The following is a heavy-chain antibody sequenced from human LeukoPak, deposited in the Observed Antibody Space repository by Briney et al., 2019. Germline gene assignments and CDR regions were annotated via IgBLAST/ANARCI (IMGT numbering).Heavy chain of an antibody. D-gene: IGHD4-17*01. V-gene: IGHV3-21*01. CDR2: ISSSSSYI. CDR3: ARDGDSDNIDF. Sequence: GGSLRLSCAASGFSFSSYSMNWVRQAPGKGLEWVSFISSSSSYIYYADSVKGRFTISRDNAKNSLFLQMNSLRAEDTAVYYCARDGDSDNIDFWGQGTRVTVSS. J-gene: IGHJ4*02. CDR1: GFSFSSYS.